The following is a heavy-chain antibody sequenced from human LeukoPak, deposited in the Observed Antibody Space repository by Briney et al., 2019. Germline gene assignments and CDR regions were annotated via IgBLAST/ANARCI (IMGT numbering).Heavy chain of an antibody. V-gene: IGHV3-23*01. J-gene: IGHJ4*02. CDR3: ASRLVMRGVTGDY. CDR1: GFTFSSYA. Sequence: PGGSLRLSCAASGFTFSSYAMSWVRQAPGKGLEWVSAISGSGGSIYYADSVKGRFTISRDNSKNTLYLQMNSLRAEDTAVYYCASRLVMRGVTGDYWGQGTLVTVSS. D-gene: IGHD3-9*01. CDR2: ISGSGGSI.